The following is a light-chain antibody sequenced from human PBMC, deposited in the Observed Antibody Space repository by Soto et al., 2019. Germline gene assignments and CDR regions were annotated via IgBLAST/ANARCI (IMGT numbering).Light chain of an antibody. Sequence: AIQMTQSPSSLSASVGDRVTITCRASQAISNDLGWYQQKPGKAPKLLIYAASNLQSWVPSRFSGRGSGTDFTLTISSLQPEDCATNYGLQDDNSWTFGQVTRVEIK. J-gene: IGKJ1*01. CDR1: QAISND. CDR2: AAS. CDR3: LQDDNSWT. V-gene: IGKV1-6*01.